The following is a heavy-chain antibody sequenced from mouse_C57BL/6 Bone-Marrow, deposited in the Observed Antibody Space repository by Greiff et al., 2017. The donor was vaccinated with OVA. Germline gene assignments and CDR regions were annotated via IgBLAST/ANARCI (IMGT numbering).Heavy chain of an antibody. J-gene: IGHJ4*01. CDR1: GFSLSTSGMG. CDR3: ARRGYYYGSSYEAMDY. V-gene: IGHV8-12*01. Sequence: QVTLKESGPGILQSSQTLSLTCSFSGFSLSTSGMGVSWIRQPSGKGLEWLAHIYWDDDKRSTPSLKRRLTISKATSRNQVFLKITSVDTADTVTYYGARRGYYYGSSYEAMDYWGQGTSVTVSS. D-gene: IGHD1-1*01. CDR2: IYWDDDK.